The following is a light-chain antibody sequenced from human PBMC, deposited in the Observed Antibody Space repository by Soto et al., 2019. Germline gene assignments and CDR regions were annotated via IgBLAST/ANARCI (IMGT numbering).Light chain of an antibody. Sequence: ILMTQSPGTLSLSPGERATLSCRASQSVSSSYLAWYQQKPGQAPRLLIYGASSRATGIPDRFSGSGSGTDFTLTISRLEPEDFAVYYCQQYGSSPRTFDQGTKVEIK. CDR3: QQYGSSPRT. V-gene: IGKV3-20*01. J-gene: IGKJ1*01. CDR2: GAS. CDR1: QSVSSSY.